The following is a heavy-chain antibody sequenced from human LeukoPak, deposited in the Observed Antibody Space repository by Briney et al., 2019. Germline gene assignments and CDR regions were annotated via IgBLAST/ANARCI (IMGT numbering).Heavy chain of an antibody. CDR2: VWYDGSSK. V-gene: IGHV3-33*01. CDR3: ATGLYSNASYYFDY. J-gene: IGHJ4*02. D-gene: IGHD6-13*01. Sequence: GRCLRLSCAASGFTFSIYGMHWVRQAPGKGLEWVAVVWYDGSSKHYADFVEGRFTVCSDSPKNRLYLHMNSLRAEHTAVYYCATGLYSNASYYFDYWGQGTLVTASS. CDR1: GFTFSIYG.